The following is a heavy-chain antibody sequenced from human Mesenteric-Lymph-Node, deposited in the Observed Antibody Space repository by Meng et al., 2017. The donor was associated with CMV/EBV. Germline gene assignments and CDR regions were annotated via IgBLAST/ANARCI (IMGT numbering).Heavy chain of an antibody. CDR2: ISPIFGTA. CDR3: ARGRDYGDSGPRPYYFDY. CDR1: TFSSYA. J-gene: IGHJ4*02. D-gene: IGHD4/OR15-4a*01. V-gene: IGHV1-69*05. Sequence: TFSSYAISWVRQAPGQGLGWMGGISPIFGTASCAQQFQGKVTITTDESTSTAYMELSSMRSEDTAVYCCARGRDYGDSGPRPYYFDYWGQGTLVTVSS.